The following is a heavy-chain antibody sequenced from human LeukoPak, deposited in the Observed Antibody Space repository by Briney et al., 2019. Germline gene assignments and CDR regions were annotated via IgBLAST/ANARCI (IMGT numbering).Heavy chain of an antibody. CDR1: GFTFSGYW. V-gene: IGHV3-74*01. J-gene: IGHJ4*02. D-gene: IGHD5-18*01. CDR2: INSDGSST. CDR3: ARDRAYSYGEFDY. Sequence: GGSLRPSCAASGFTFSGYWMHWVRQAPGKGLVWVSRINSDGSSTTYADSVKGRFTLSRDNAKNTLYLQMNSLRAEDTAVYYCARDRAYSYGEFDYWGQGTLVSVSS.